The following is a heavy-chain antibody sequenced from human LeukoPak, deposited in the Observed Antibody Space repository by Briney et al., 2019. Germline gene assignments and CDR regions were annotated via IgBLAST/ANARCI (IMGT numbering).Heavy chain of an antibody. J-gene: IGHJ4*02. CDR1: GFTFSSYG. D-gene: IGHD3-3*02. CDR3: AKVSRQNFDY. Sequence: PGGTLRLSCAASGFTFSSYGMSWVRQAPGKGLEWVSAISGSGGSTYYADSVKGRFTISRDNSKNTLYLQMNSLRAEDTAVYYCAKVSRQNFDYWGQGTLVTVSS. CDR2: ISGSGGST. V-gene: IGHV3-23*01.